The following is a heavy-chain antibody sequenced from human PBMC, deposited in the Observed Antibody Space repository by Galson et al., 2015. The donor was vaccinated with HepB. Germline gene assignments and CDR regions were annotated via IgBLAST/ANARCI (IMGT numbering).Heavy chain of an antibody. J-gene: IGHJ5*02. D-gene: IGHD3-10*01. CDR2: ISHRGTT. CDR3: AGDQYYGSGSYNP. CDR1: GGSLSSSNR. Sequence: LSLTCTVSGGSLSSSNRWTWVRQPPEKGLEWIGDISHRGTTNYHPSLKRRVIISIDQSTNRVFLRLTSVTAADTAIYYCAGDQYYGSGSYNPWGRGTLVVVSS. V-gene: IGHV4-4*02.